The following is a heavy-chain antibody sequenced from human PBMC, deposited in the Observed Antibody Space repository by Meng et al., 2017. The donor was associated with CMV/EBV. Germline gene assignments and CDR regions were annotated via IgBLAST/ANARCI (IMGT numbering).Heavy chain of an antibody. V-gene: IGHV3-11*01. J-gene: IGHJ6*02. D-gene: IGHD2-2*01. CDR2: ISSSGSTI. Sequence: GGSLRLSCAASGFTFSDYYMSWIRQAPGKGLEWVSYISSSGSTIYYADSVKGRFTISRDNAKNSPYLQMNSLRAEDTAVYYCARDRRYCSSTSCYPPYYYYYGMDVWGQGTTVTVSS. CDR1: GFTFSDYY. CDR3: ARDRRYCSSTSCYPPYYYYYGMDV.